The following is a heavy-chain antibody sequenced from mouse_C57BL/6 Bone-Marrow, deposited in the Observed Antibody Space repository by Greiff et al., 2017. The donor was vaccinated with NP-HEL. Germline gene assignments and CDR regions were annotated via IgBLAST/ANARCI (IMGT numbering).Heavy chain of an antibody. CDR3: ARGVYAMDY. Sequence: VQLKQPGAELVMPGASVKLSCKASGYTFTSYWMHWVKQRPGQGLEWIGEIDPSDSYTNYNQKFKGKSTLTVDKSSSTAYMQLSSLTSEDSAVYYCARGVYAMDYWGQGTSVTVSS. V-gene: IGHV1-69*01. CDR2: IDPSDSYT. CDR1: GYTFTSYW. J-gene: IGHJ4*01.